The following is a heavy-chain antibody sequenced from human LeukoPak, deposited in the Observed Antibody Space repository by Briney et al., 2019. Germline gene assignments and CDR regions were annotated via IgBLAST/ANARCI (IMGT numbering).Heavy chain of an antibody. J-gene: IGHJ4*02. D-gene: IGHD3-22*01. V-gene: IGHV3-74*01. CDR3: ARVAAWDSSGYLFDY. CDR2: INSDGSST. CDR1: GFTFSSYW. Sequence: PGGSLRLSCASPGFTFSSYWVHWVRQAPGKGLVWVSRINSDGSSTRYADSVKGRFTTSRENAKKMLYLQMNSLRAEDTAVYYCARVAAWDSSGYLFDYWGQGTLVTVPS.